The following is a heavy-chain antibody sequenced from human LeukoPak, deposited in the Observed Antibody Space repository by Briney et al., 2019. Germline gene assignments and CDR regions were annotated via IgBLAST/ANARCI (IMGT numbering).Heavy chain of an antibody. CDR1: GDSFSSTGYY. Sequence: SETLSLTCTVSGDSFSSTGYYWNWLRQPAGKGLEWIGYISYSGSTDYNPSPKSRVTISLDTSMNQFSLKLSSVTAADTAVYHCARGISKSSSWNPNWFDPWGQGTLVTVSS. D-gene: IGHD6-13*01. V-gene: IGHV4-31*03. CDR3: ARGISKSSSWNPNWFDP. J-gene: IGHJ5*02. CDR2: ISYSGST.